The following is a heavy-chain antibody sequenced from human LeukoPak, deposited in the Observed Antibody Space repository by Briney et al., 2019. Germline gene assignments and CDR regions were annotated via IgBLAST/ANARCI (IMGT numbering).Heavy chain of an antibody. Sequence: SEPLTLSCCVGCGFLSYCNGTLIRQPPRKGLELIGYIYSSWSTNYNPSLQGRVNISIDKSENQFFLKLSSVTAADTAVYYYARRSWGSDFDYWGQGALVSVSS. V-gene: IGHV4-59*01. D-gene: IGHD3-16*01. CDR3: ARRSWGSDFDY. CDR2: IYSSWST. CDR1: CGFLSYCN. J-gene: IGHJ4*02.